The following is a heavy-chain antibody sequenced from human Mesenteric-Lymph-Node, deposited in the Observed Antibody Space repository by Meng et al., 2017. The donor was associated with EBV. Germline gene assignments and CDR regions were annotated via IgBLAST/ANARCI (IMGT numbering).Heavy chain of an antibody. CDR1: GGTFSSYA. J-gene: IGHJ4*02. D-gene: IGHD3-3*01. CDR2: IIPIFGTA. Sequence: VTLVETWAGGKKPGARVKVSCKVSGGTFSSYAISWVRQAPGQGLEWMGGIIPIFGTANYAQKFQGRVTITADESTSTAYMELSSLRSEDTAVYYCARDSWSGYPYIDYWGQGTLVTASS. V-gene: IGHV1-69*01. CDR3: ARDSWSGYPYIDY.